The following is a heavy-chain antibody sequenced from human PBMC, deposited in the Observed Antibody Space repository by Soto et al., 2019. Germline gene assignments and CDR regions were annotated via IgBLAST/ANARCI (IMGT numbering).Heavy chain of an antibody. CDR2: ISETGSHT. CDR1: GFTFTDYH. Sequence: GGSLRLSCEASGFTFTDYHMSWIRQAPGKGLEWVALISETGSHTAYAESVKGRFTISRDNARPSVFLQMNSLRSDDTAVYFCERSLRAPSPLTFWGQGTPVTVSS. J-gene: IGHJ4*02. CDR3: ERSLRAPSPLTF. D-gene: IGHD7-27*01. V-gene: IGHV3-11*06.